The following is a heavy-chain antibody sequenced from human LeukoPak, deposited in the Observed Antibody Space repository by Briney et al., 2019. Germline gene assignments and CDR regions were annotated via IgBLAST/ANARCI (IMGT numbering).Heavy chain of an antibody. CDR2: INNDGDKR. CDR1: GLSFRSYI. CDR3: ARGANYPDY. Sequence: PGGSLRLSCEASGLSFRSYIMNWVRRPPGKGLEWIASINNDGDKRYYADSVKGRFTISRDNAKKSLSLQMNSLTADDTAVYFCARGANYPDYWGQGTLVTVSS. J-gene: IGHJ4*02. D-gene: IGHD3-10*01. V-gene: IGHV3-21*04.